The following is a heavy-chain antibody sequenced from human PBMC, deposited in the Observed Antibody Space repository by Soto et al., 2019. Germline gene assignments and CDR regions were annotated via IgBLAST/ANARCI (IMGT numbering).Heavy chain of an antibody. V-gene: IGHV3-74*01. D-gene: IGHD3-22*01. CDR3: ERGNGDRYDGNGYLGRQ. CDR2: IKSDGSGT. Sequence: EVQLVESGGGLVQPGESLTLSCAASGFTFSSYWMHWVRQAPGKGLVWVSRIKSDGSGTYYADFVKGRLTISRDNAKNTIYLQMNSLRVKDTAVYFCERGNGDRYDGNGYLGRQWGQGNLVTVSS. CDR1: GFTFSSYW. J-gene: IGHJ4*02.